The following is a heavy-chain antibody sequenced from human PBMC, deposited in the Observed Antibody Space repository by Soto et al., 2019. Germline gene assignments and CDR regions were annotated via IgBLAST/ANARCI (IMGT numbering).Heavy chain of an antibody. CDR3: AKDHFPPDYYYYGMDV. V-gene: IGHV3-23*01. CDR1: GFTFSSYA. Sequence: GGSLRLSCAASGFTFSSYAMSWVRQAPGKGLEWVSAISGSGGSTYYADSVKGRFTISRDNSKNTLYLQMNSLRAEDTAVYYCAKDHFPPDYYYYGMDVWGQGTTVTVSS. J-gene: IGHJ6*02. CDR2: ISGSGGST.